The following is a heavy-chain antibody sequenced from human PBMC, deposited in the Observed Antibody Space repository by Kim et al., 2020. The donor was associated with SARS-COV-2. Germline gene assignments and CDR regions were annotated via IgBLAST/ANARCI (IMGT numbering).Heavy chain of an antibody. V-gene: IGHV3-30*04. J-gene: IGHJ3*02. D-gene: IGHD3-22*01. CDR3: ARDYYDSSGDAFDI. CDR2: ISYDGSNK. Sequence: GGSLRLSCAASGFTFSSYAMHWVRQAPGKALEWVAVISYDGSNKYYADSVKGRFTISRDNSKNTLYLQMNSLRAEDTAVYYCARDYYDSSGDAFDIWGQGTMVTVSS. CDR1: GFTFSSYA.